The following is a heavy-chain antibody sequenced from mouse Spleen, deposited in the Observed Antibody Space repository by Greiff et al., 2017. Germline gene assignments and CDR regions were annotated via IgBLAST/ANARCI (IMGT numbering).Heavy chain of an antibody. Sequence: EVQRVESGPGMVQPSQSLSLTCTVTGYSITSGYDWHWIRHFPGNKLEWMGYISYSGSTNYNPSLKSRISITHDTSKNHFFLKLNSVTTEDTATYYCARGERRFPYFDYWGQGTTLTVSS. CDR2: ISYSGST. CDR3: ARGERRFPYFDY. CDR1: GYSITSGYD. V-gene: IGHV3-1*01. D-gene: IGHD1-1*01. J-gene: IGHJ2*01.